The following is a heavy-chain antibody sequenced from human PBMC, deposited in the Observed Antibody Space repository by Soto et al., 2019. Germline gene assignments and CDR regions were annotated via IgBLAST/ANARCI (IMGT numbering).Heavy chain of an antibody. CDR2: INPSGGST. D-gene: IGHD6-6*01. CDR1: GYTFTSYY. CDR3: ARDLRISIAARPGTFDY. J-gene: IGHJ4*02. V-gene: IGHV1-46*01. Sequence: GASVKVSCKASGYTFTSYYMHWVRQAPGQGLEWMGIINPSGGSTSYAQKFQGRVTMTRDTSTSTVYMELSSLRSEDTAVYYCARDLRISIAARPGTFDYWGQGTLVTVSS.